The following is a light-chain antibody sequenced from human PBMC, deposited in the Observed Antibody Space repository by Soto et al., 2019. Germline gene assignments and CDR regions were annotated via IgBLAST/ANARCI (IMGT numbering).Light chain of an antibody. Sequence: EIVMTQSPATLSVSPGERATLSCRASQSVSSNLAWYQQKPGQAPRLLIYGASTRATGIPARFSGSGSGTDFTLTISSLQPEDFATYYCQQSYSTLYTFGQGTRLEIK. CDR1: QSVSSN. V-gene: IGKV3-15*01. CDR3: QQSYSTLYT. J-gene: IGKJ5*01. CDR2: GAS.